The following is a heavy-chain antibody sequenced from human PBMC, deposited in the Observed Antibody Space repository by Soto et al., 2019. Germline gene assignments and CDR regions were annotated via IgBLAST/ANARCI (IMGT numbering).Heavy chain of an antibody. D-gene: IGHD6-6*01. Sequence: PSETLSLTCTVSGGSISSYYWSWLRQPPGKGLEWIGYIYYSGSTYYNPSLKSRVTISVDTSKNQFSLRLSSATAADTAVYYCAREEGSSSLDYWGQGTLVTVSS. CDR3: AREEGSSSLDY. CDR2: IYYSGST. CDR1: GGSISSYY. J-gene: IGHJ4*02. V-gene: IGHV4-59*12.